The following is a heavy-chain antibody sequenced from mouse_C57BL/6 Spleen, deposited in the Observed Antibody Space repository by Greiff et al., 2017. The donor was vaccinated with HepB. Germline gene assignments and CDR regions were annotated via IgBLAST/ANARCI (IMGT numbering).Heavy chain of an antibody. Sequence: VQLQQSGPELVKPGASVKISCKASGYAFSSSWMNWVKQRPGKGLEWIGRIYPGDGDTNYNGKFKGKATLTAVKSSSTAYMQLSSLTSEDSAVYFCARWCQPTTVVSAMDYWGQGTSVTVSS. CDR1: GYAFSSSW. V-gene: IGHV1-82*01. CDR3: ARWCQPTTVVSAMDY. J-gene: IGHJ4*01. CDR2: IYPGDGDT. D-gene: IGHD1-1*01.